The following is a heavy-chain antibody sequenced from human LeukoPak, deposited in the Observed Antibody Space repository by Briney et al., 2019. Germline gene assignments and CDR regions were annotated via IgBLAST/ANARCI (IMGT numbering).Heavy chain of an antibody. CDR2: IRYDGSNK. V-gene: IGHV3-30*02. J-gene: IGHJ3*02. CDR3: AKCQYNWNYFGTDAFDI. Sequence: GGSLRLSCAASGFTFSSYGMHWVRQAPGKGLEWVAFIRYDGSNKYYADSVKGRFTISRDNSKNTLYLQMNGLRAEDTAVYYCAKCQYNWNYFGTDAFDIWGQGTMVTVSS. D-gene: IGHD1-7*01. CDR1: GFTFSSYG.